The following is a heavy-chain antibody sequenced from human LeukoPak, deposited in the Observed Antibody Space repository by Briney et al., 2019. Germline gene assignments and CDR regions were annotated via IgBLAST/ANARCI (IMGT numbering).Heavy chain of an antibody. Sequence: PSETLSLTCAVYGGSFSGYYWSWIRQPPGKGLEWIGYIYYSGSTNYNPSLKSRVTISVDTSKNQFSLKLSSVTAADTAVYYCARYSSSWYRESYFDYWGQGTLVTVSS. CDR1: GGSFSGYY. D-gene: IGHD6-13*01. CDR2: IYYSGST. CDR3: ARYSSSWYRESYFDY. J-gene: IGHJ4*02. V-gene: IGHV4-59*08.